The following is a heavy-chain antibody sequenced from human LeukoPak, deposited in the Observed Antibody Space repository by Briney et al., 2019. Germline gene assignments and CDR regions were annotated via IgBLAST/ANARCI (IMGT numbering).Heavy chain of an antibody. CDR1: GCDFTTYW. Sequence: GESLKISCKGYGCDFTTYWIGWVRQMPGKGLEWVGIIYPGDSDTRYNPSFRDHVTISVDKSISTAYLQWSSLKASDTAMYYCARHTSMLRYFDFWGQGTLVTISS. V-gene: IGHV5-51*01. CDR2: IYPGDSDT. D-gene: IGHD5-18*01. J-gene: IGHJ4*02. CDR3: ARHTSMLRYFDF.